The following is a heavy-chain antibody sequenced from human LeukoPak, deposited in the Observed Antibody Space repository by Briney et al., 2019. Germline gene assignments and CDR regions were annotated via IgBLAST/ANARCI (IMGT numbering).Heavy chain of an antibody. D-gene: IGHD1-26*01. J-gene: IGHJ4*02. CDR2: IYYSGST. CDR1: GGSISSYY. V-gene: IGHV4-59*08. CDR3: ARSPYPRMRLFPEGYFDY. Sequence: SETLSLTCTVSGGSISSYYWSWIRQPPGKGLEWIGYIYYSGSTNYNPSLKSRVTISVDTSKNQFSLKLSSVTAADTAVYYCARSPYPRMRLFPEGYFDYWGQGTLVTVSS.